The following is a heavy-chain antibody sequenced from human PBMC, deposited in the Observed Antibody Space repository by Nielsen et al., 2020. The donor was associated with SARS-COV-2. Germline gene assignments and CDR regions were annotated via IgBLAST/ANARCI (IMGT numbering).Heavy chain of an antibody. J-gene: IGHJ5*02. Sequence: SETLSLTCTVSGGSISSSSYYWGWIRQPPGKGLEWIGSIYYSGSTYYNPSLKSRVTISVDTSKNQFSLKLSSVTAADTAVYYCARTVRGDYYDSSGYYYENWFDPWGQGTLVTVSS. CDR1: GGSISSSSYY. D-gene: IGHD3-22*01. V-gene: IGHV4-39*01. CDR2: IYYSGST. CDR3: ARTVRGDYYDSSGYYYENWFDP.